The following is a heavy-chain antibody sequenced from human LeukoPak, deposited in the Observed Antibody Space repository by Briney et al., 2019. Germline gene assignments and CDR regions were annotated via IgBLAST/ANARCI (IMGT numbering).Heavy chain of an antibody. V-gene: IGHV4-30-4*08. D-gene: IGHD6-13*01. Sequence: SQTLSLTCTVSGGSIRSGDHYWSWIRQPPGKGLEWIGYIYNSGSTYYNPSLKSRVTISVDTSKNQFSLKLSSVTAADTAVYYCARRRISSSWYWDAFDIWGQGTMVTVSS. CDR2: IYNSGST. CDR3: ARRRISSSWYWDAFDI. J-gene: IGHJ3*02. CDR1: GGSIRSGDHY.